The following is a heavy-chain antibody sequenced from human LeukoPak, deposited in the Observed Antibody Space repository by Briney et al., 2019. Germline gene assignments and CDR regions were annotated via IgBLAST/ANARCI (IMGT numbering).Heavy chain of an antibody. CDR2: IYRDGSGT. CDR1: GFTFNQYP. J-gene: IGHJ5*02. V-gene: IGHV3-43*01. CDR3: AKDYYGSGTYGNIFDP. Sequence: GGSLSLSCAASGFTFNQYPIHWVPQAPGKGLEWVSRIYRDGSGTYYADSVKGRFTISRDNSKNLLYLQMNSLRTEDTALYYCAKDYYGSGTYGNIFDPWGQGTLVTVSS. D-gene: IGHD3-10*01.